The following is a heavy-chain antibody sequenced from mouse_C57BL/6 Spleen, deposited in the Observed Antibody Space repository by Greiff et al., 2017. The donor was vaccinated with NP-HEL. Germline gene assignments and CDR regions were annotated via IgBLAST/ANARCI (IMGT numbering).Heavy chain of an antibody. V-gene: IGHV5-17*01. CDR3: ARTTVVPFAY. J-gene: IGHJ3*01. CDR1: GFTFSDYG. CDR2: ISSGSSTI. Sequence: EVQLVESGGGLVKPGGSLKLSCAASGFTFSDYGMHWVRQAPEKGLEWVAYISSGSSTIYYADTVKGRFTISRDNAKNTLCLQMTSLRSEDTAMYYCARTTVVPFAYWGQGTLVTVSA. D-gene: IGHD1-1*01.